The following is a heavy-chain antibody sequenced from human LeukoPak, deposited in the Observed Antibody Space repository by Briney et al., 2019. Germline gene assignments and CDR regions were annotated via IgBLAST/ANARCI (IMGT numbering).Heavy chain of an antibody. Sequence: PGGSLRLSCAASGFTFSSYGMHWVRQAPGKGLEWVAVISYDGSNKYYADSVKGRFTISRDNSKNTLYLQMNSLRAEDTAVYYCATQQLADYWGQGTLVTVSS. V-gene: IGHV3-30*03. CDR1: GFTFSSYG. CDR2: ISYDGSNK. CDR3: ATQQLADY. D-gene: IGHD6-6*01. J-gene: IGHJ4*02.